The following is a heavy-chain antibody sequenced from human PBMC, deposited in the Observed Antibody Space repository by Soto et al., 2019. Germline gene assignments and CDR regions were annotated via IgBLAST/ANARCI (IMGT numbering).Heavy chain of an antibody. V-gene: IGHV1-46*01. CDR1: EYIVTTYY. CDR3: ARDSQRGYSPALMLDP. Sequence: QVQLVQSGAEVKKPGASVKVSCKASEYIVTTYYIHWVRQAPGQGLEWMGIFNPIGGDAIYAQRFQGRVDMTRDTSTNTFYMELSSLTSEDTAVYYCARDSQRGYSPALMLDPWGQGTLVSVS. J-gene: IGHJ5*02. CDR2: FNPIGGDA. D-gene: IGHD5-12*01.